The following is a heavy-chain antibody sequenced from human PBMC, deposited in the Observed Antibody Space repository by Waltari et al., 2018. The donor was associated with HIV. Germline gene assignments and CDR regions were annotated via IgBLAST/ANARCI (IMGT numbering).Heavy chain of an antibody. CDR3: ARERGIAAAGTEGDAFDI. CDR1: GFTFSSYA. J-gene: IGHJ3*02. Sequence: QVQLVESGGGVVQPGRSLRLSCAASGFTFSSYAMHWVRQAPGKGLEWVAVISYDGSNKYYADSGKGRFTISRDNSKNTLYLQMNSLRAEDTAVYYCARERGIAAAGTEGDAFDIWGQGTMVTVSS. V-gene: IGHV3-30*01. CDR2: ISYDGSNK. D-gene: IGHD6-13*01.